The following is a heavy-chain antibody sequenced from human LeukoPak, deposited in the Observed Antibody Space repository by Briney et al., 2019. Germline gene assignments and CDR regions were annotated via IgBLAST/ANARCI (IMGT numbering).Heavy chain of an antibody. V-gene: IGHV4-59*01. Sequence: PSETLSLTCTVSGGSISSYYWSWIRQPPGKGLEWIGYIYYSGSTNYNPSLKSRVTISVDTSKNQFSLKLSSVTAADTAVYYCARAASVAGTAPLFDYWGQGTLVTVSS. CDR3: ARAASVAGTAPLFDY. CDR2: IYYSGST. CDR1: GGSISSYY. D-gene: IGHD6-19*01. J-gene: IGHJ4*02.